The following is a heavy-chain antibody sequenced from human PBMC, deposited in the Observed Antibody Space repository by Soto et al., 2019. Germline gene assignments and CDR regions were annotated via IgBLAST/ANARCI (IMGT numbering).Heavy chain of an antibody. J-gene: IGHJ4*02. D-gene: IGHD6-13*01. Sequence: ASVKVSCKASGYTFTSYYMHWVRQAPGQGLEWMGIINPSGGSTSYAQKFQGRVTMTRDTSTSTVYMELSSLRSEDTAVYYCARDRYSSSRYGGSFDYWGQGTLVTVSS. CDR3: ARDRYSSSRYGGSFDY. CDR2: INPSGGST. CDR1: GYTFTSYY. V-gene: IGHV1-46*01.